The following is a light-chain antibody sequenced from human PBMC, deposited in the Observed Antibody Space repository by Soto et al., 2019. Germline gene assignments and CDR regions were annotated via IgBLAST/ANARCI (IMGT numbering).Light chain of an antibody. CDR3: MQGTHWPIT. CDR2: KVS. Sequence: DFVMTQSPLSLPVTLGQPASISCRSRQTLVYSDGNTYLNWFQQRPGQPPRRLIYKVSNRDSGVPDRFSGSGSGTDFTLKISRVEAEDVGVYYCMQGTHWPITFGQGTRLEIK. J-gene: IGKJ5*01. V-gene: IGKV2-30*01. CDR1: QTLVYSDGNTY.